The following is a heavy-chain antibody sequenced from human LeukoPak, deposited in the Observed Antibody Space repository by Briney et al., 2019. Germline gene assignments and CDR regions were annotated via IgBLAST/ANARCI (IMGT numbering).Heavy chain of an antibody. CDR1: RFTFTSSA. D-gene: IGHD4-17*01. J-gene: IGHJ4*02. V-gene: IGHV1-58*02. CDR2: IVVGSGNT. Sequence: GASVKVSCKASRFTFTSSAMQWVRQARGQGLEWIGWIVVGSGNTNYAQKFQERVTITRDMSTSTAYMELSSLRSDDTAVYYCAADLGSTVTTELDYWGQGTLVTVSS. CDR3: AADLGSTVTTELDY.